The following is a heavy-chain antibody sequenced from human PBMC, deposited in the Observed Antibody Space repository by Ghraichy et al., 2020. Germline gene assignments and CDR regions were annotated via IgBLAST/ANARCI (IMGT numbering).Heavy chain of an antibody. J-gene: IGHJ3*02. CDR1: GGSFSGYY. CDR3: ARVRYSSGWPALYDAFDI. V-gene: IGHV4-34*01. Sequence: SETLSLTCAVYGGSFSGYYWSWIRQPPGKGLEWIGEINHSGSTNYNPSLKSRVTISVDTSKNQFSLKLSSVTAADTAVYYCARVRYSSGWPALYDAFDIWGQGTMVTVSS. CDR2: INHSGST. D-gene: IGHD6-19*01.